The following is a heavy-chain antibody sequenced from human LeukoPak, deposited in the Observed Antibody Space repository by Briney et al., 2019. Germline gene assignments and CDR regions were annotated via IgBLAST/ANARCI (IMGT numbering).Heavy chain of an antibody. Sequence: SETLSLTCAVYGGSFSGYYWSWIRQPPGKGLEWIGEINHSGSTNYNPSLKSRVTISVDTSKNQFSLKMSSVTAADTAVYYCARDLGQWPAFGYWGQGTLVTVSS. J-gene: IGHJ4*02. CDR1: GGSFSGYY. V-gene: IGHV4-34*01. D-gene: IGHD3-16*01. CDR3: ARDLGQWPAFGY. CDR2: INHSGST.